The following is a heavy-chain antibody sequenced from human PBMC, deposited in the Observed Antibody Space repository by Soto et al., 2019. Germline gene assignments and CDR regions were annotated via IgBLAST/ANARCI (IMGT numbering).Heavy chain of an antibody. V-gene: IGHV3-23*01. Sequence: PGGSLRLSCAASGFTFSSFAMSWVRQAPGKGLDWVSAISGSGGSTYSADSVKGRFTISRDNSKNTLYLQMSSLRAEDTAVYYCARGFSAGKGSTPDFCGQGSLVTVS. D-gene: IGHD3-10*01. J-gene: IGHJ4*02. CDR2: ISGSGGST. CDR1: GFTFSSFA. CDR3: ARGFSAGKGSTPDF.